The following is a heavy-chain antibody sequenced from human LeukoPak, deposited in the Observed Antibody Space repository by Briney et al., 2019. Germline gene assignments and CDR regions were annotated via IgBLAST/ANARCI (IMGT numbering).Heavy chain of an antibody. J-gene: IGHJ4*02. D-gene: IGHD3-10*01. V-gene: IGHV1-3*01. CDR1: GYNFPSYT. Sequence: ASVKVSCKTSGYNFPSYTMHWLRQAPGQSPEWMGSINGDNGNTKYSEKFQDRVTFTRDTSASSAYMELSSLSSEDTAVYYCARSSSGTYHYWGQGTLVTVSS. CDR2: INGDNGNT. CDR3: ARSSSGTYHY.